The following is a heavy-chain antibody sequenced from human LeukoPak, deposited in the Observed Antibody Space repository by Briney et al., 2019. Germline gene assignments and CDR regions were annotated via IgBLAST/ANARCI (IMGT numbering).Heavy chain of an antibody. Sequence: GGSLRLSCAASGFTFSDYYMSWIRQAPGKGLEWVSYISSSGSTIYYAHPVKGRFTISRDNAKNSLYLQMNSLRAEDTAVYYCAKDYCSSTSCYKGWFDPWGQGTLVTVSS. D-gene: IGHD2-2*02. V-gene: IGHV3-11*01. J-gene: IGHJ5*02. CDR3: AKDYCSSTSCYKGWFDP. CDR1: GFTFSDYY. CDR2: ISSSGSTI.